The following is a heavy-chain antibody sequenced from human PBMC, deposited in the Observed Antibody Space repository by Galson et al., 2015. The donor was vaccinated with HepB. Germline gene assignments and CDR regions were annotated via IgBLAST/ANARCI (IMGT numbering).Heavy chain of an antibody. J-gene: IGHJ6*02. CDR2: ISSSGSTI. Sequence: SLRLSCAASGFTFSSYEMNWVRQAPGKELEWVSYISSSGSTIYYADSVKGRFTISRDSAKNSLYLQMNSLRAEDTAVYYCAREESMTTVTPWYYGMDVWGQGTTVTVSS. D-gene: IGHD4-11*01. CDR1: GFTFSSYE. CDR3: AREESMTTVTPWYYGMDV. V-gene: IGHV3-48*03.